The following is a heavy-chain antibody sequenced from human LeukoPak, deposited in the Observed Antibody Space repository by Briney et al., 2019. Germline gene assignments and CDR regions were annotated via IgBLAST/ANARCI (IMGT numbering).Heavy chain of an antibody. D-gene: IGHD3-22*01. Sequence: PGGSLRLSCAASGFTFSSYWMSWVRQAPGKGLEWVAFVRFDGTNQYYAESVKGRFTISRDNSKNMVYVQMNSLRLEDTAVYYCAKISAGGYDYYMDVWGKGTTVIISS. J-gene: IGHJ6*03. CDR1: GFTFSSYW. CDR3: AKISAGGYDYYMDV. V-gene: IGHV3-30*02. CDR2: VRFDGTNQ.